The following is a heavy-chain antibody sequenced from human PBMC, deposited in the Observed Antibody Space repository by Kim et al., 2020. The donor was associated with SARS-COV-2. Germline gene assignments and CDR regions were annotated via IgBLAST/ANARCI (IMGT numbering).Heavy chain of an antibody. J-gene: IGHJ4*02. CDR1: GFSFSDSA. CDR2: IRSKNKNFAT. CDR3: TNGDYDI. Sequence: GGSLRLSCEGSGFSFSDSAMHWVRQTSGKGLEWLGRIRSKNKNFATEYPDSLKGRFFISRDDSKKTTHLFLNSLTKQDTGVYYCTNGDYDIWGQGVLVTVSS. D-gene: IGHD4-17*01. V-gene: IGHV3-73*01.